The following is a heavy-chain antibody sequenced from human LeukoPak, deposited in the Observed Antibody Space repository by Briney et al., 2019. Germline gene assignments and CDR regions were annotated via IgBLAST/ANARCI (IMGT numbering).Heavy chain of an antibody. J-gene: IGHJ4*02. CDR2: IGISGGGI. CDR1: GFTFSYYT. Sequence: PGGSLRLSCAASGFTFSYYTMYWVRQAPGKGLEWVSIIGISGGGIHYADSVKGRFTISRDNSKNTLYLQMNSLRAEDTAVYYCAKGAAAPIDYWGQGTLVTVSS. D-gene: IGHD2-2*01. V-gene: IGHV3-23*01. CDR3: AKGAAAPIDY.